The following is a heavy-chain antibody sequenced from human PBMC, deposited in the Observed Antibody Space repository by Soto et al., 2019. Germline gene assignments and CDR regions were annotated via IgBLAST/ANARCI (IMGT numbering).Heavy chain of an antibody. CDR2: YSDST. Sequence: TWIRQPPGKGLEWIGDYSDSTSYSPSLKSRVTISADTSKNQFSLKLSSVTATDTAVYYCATYRRGEGGRGYWGQGTLVTVSS. J-gene: IGHJ4*02. D-gene: IGHD3-16*01. V-gene: IGHV4-59*08. CDR3: ATYRRGEGGRGY.